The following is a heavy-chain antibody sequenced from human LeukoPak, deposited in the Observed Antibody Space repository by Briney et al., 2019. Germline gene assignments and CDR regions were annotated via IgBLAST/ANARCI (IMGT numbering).Heavy chain of an antibody. Sequence: SETLSLTCTVSGGSISSYYWSWIRRPPGKGLEWIGYIYYSGSTNYNPSLKSRVTISVDTSKNQFSLKLSSVTAADTAVYYCARKGPGIAAAGSLDYFDYWGQGTLVTVSS. D-gene: IGHD6-13*01. J-gene: IGHJ4*02. CDR1: GGSISSYY. CDR2: IYYSGST. V-gene: IGHV4-59*01. CDR3: ARKGPGIAAAGSLDYFDY.